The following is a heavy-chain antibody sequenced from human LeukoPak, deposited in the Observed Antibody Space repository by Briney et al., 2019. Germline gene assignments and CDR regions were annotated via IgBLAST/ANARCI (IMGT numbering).Heavy chain of an antibody. D-gene: IGHD3-16*01. CDR2: ISGSGLST. CDR3: AKGVASDYVWEAYYFDF. CDR1: GFTFSDHY. J-gene: IGHJ4*02. V-gene: IGHV3-23*01. Sequence: GGSLRLSCAASGFTFSDHYMSWIRQAPGKGLAWVSSISGSGLSTYFADSVKGRFTISRDNSKNTLSLQMNSLRAEDTALYYCAKGVASDYVWEAYYFDFWGQGTLVTVSS.